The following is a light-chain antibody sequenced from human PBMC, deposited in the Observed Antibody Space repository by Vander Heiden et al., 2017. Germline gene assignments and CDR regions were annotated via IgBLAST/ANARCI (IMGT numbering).Light chain of an antibody. Sequence: DIQMTQSPSSLSASVGDRVTITCRASQSISSILNWYQQKPGKAPKLLIYAASSLQSGVPSRFSGSGSGTDFTLTISSLQPEDFATYYCQQNDSTPRTFGQRTKVEIK. CDR1: QSISSI. CDR2: AAS. CDR3: QQNDSTPRT. V-gene: IGKV1-39*01. J-gene: IGKJ1*01.